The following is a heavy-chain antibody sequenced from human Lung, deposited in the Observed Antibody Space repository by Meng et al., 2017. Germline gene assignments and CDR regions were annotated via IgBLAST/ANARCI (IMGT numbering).Heavy chain of an antibody. D-gene: IGHD3/OR15-3a*01. V-gene: IGHV1-18*01. CDR3: ARDKDWNLDY. CDR1: GYSFTTSG. Sequence: QVVQSGPEVTKPGASVKVSCKTSGYSFTTSGISWVRLAPGQGLEWLGWISTSTGKTKYAQKLQGRVTLTADTSTSTAYIELTSLRSDDTAIYYCARDKDWNLDYWGQGTLVTVSS. CDR2: ISTSTGKT. J-gene: IGHJ4*02.